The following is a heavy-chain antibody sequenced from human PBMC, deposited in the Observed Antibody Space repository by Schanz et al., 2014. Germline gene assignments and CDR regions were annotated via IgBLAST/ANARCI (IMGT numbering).Heavy chain of an antibody. J-gene: IGHJ3*02. CDR2: IENNANGATT. Sequence: VRLVESGGGLVEPGGSLRLYCSGSGFTFSEVYMSWVRQAPGKGLEWVGRIENNANGATTDYAAPVKGRFTVSRDDSRNTLYLQMNTLRTDDTALYYCTTFNNRDALYIWGQGTMVSVSS. D-gene: IGHD1-20*01. CDR3: TTFNNRDALYI. CDR1: GFTFSEVY. V-gene: IGHV3-15*04.